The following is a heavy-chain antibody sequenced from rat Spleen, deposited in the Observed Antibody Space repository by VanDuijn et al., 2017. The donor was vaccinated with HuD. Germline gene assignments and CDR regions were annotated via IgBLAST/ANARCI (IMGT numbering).Heavy chain of an antibody. Sequence: EVQLVESGGGLVQPGRSMKLSCAASGFTFSNYGMAWVRQAPKKGLEWVASISSGGGGTYYPDSVKGRFTISRDNAKSTLYLQMDSLRSEDTASYYCARLALLTTAPYYFDYWGQGVMVTVSS. CDR2: ISSGGGGT. V-gene: IGHV5-25*01. CDR3: ARLALLTTAPYYFDY. CDR1: GFTFSNYG. J-gene: IGHJ2*01. D-gene: IGHD1-11*01.